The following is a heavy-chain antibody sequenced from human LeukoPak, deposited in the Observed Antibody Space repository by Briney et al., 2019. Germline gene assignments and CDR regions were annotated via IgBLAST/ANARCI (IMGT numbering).Heavy chain of an antibody. J-gene: IGHJ4*02. D-gene: IGHD6-19*01. Sequence: ASVKVSCRASGGTFSSYAISWVRQAPGQGLEWMGWISAHDGTRNYALKHEDRVTMTTDTSTSTAYMELRGLRSDDTAVYYCARRSTLYSSGRFYFDYWGQGTLVTVSS. CDR3: ARRSTLYSSGRFYFDY. CDR2: ISAHDGTR. V-gene: IGHV1-18*01. CDR1: GGTFSSYA.